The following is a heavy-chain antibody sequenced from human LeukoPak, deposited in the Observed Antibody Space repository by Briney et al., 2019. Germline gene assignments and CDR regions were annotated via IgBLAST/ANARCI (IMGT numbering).Heavy chain of an antibody. CDR3: AKDPAAAGTPEYFQH. Sequence: GGSLRLSCAASGFTFSSYGMHWVRQAPGKGLEWVAFIRYDGSNKYYADSVRGRFTISRDNAKNSLYLQMNSLRAEDTALYYCAKDPAAAGTPEYFQHWGQGTLVTVSS. D-gene: IGHD6-13*01. V-gene: IGHV3-30*02. CDR1: GFTFSSYG. J-gene: IGHJ1*01. CDR2: IRYDGSNK.